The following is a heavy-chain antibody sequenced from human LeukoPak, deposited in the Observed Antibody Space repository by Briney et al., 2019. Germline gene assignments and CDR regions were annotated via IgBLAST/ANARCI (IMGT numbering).Heavy chain of an antibody. CDR2: IYWDDDK. CDR3: AHHEIAAASTGAHYS. CDR1: GFSLTTSGVG. Sequence: SGPTLVKPTRTLTLTCTFSGFSLTTSGVGVGWIRQPPGKALEWLALIYWDDDKRYSPSLKSRLTITKDTSKNQVVLTMTNMDPVDTATYYCAHHEIAAASTGAHYSWGQGTLVTVSS. J-gene: IGHJ4*02. V-gene: IGHV2-5*02. D-gene: IGHD6-13*01.